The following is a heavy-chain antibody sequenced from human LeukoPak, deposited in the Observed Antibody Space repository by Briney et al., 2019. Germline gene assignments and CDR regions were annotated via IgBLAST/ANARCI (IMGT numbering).Heavy chain of an antibody. Sequence: GASVKVSCKASGYTFTGYYMHWVRQAPGQGLEGMGRINPNSGGTNYAQKFQGRVTMTRDTSISTAYMELSRLRSDDTAVYYCARALYSSSYRGWGQGTLVTVSS. CDR2: INPNSGGT. CDR1: GYTFTGYY. J-gene: IGHJ4*02. D-gene: IGHD6-13*01. CDR3: ARALYSSSYRG. V-gene: IGHV1-2*06.